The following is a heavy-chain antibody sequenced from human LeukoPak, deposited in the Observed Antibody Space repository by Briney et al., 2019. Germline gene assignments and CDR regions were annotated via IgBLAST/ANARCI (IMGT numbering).Heavy chain of an antibody. J-gene: IGHJ4*02. D-gene: IGHD6-19*01. CDR2: INHSGST. V-gene: IGHV4-39*07. Sequence: PSETLSLTCTVSGGSISSGGYYWSWIRQPPGKGLEWIGEINHSGSTNYNPSLKSRVTISVDTFKNQFSLKLSSVTAADTAVYYCARGSVAGTYFDYWGQGTLVTVSS. CDR1: GGSISSGGYY. CDR3: ARGSVAGTYFDY.